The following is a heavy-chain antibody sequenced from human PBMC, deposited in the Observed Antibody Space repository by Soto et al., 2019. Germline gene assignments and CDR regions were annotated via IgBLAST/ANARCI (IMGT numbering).Heavy chain of an antibody. V-gene: IGHV1-69*12. CDR3: ATHTVVTPGNYYYGMDV. J-gene: IGHJ6*02. CDR1: GGTFSSYA. CDR2: IIPIFRTA. Sequence: QVQLVQSGAEVKKPGSSVKVSCKASGGTFSSYAISWVRQAPGQGLEWMGGIIPIFRTADYAQKFQGRVTITADESTSTAYMEVSSLRSEETAVYYCATHTVVTPGNYYYGMDVRGQGTTVNVSS. D-gene: IGHD2-21*02.